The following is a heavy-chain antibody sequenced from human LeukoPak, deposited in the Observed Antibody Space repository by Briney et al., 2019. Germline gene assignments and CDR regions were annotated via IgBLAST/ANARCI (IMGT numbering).Heavy chain of an antibody. CDR1: GGSFSGYY. J-gene: IGHJ4*02. V-gene: IGHV4-34*01. CDR2: INHSGST. CDR3: ARRYGEGLIDY. Sequence: SETLSLTCAVYGGSFSGYYWSWIRQPPGKGLEWIGEINHSGSTNYNPSLKSRVTISVDTSKNQFSLKLSSVTAADTAVYYCARRYGEGLIDYWGQGTLVTVSS. D-gene: IGHD4-17*01.